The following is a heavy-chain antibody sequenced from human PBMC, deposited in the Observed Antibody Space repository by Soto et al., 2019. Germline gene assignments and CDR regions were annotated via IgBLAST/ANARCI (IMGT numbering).Heavy chain of an antibody. CDR2: IYPGDSDT. D-gene: IGHD1-7*01. CDR1: GYIFTSYW. J-gene: IGHJ4*02. CDR3: ARRNWNYAVDY. Sequence: PGESLKISCKGSGYIFTSYWICCFLQMPGKGLEWMGIIYPGDSDTRYSPSFQGQVTISADKSISTAYLQWSSLKASDTAMYYYARRNWNYAVDYWGQGTLVTVSS. V-gene: IGHV5-51*01.